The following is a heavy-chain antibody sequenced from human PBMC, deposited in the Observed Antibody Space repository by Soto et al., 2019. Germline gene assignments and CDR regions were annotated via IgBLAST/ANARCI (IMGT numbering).Heavy chain of an antibody. D-gene: IGHD3-22*01. CDR3: ARGGYFATSNYLPY. J-gene: IGHJ4*02. Sequence: ASVKVSCKASGYTFTTYYMHWVRQAPGRGLEWMGRISPGGGNTSYAQKFQGRVTITRDTSASTAYMELSSLRAEDTAVYYCARGGYFATSNYLPYRGLATLVTVSS. CDR1: GYTFTTYY. V-gene: IGHV1-46*01. CDR2: ISPGGGNT.